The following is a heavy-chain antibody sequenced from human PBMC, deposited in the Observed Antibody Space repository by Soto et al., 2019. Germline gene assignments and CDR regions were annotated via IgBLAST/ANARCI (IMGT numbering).Heavy chain of an antibody. V-gene: IGHV4-34*01. J-gene: IGHJ1*01. CDR3: ARGGGGYYYGAEYFQH. Sequence: QVQLQQWGAGLLKPSETLSLTCAVYGGSFSGYYWSWIRQPPGKGLEWIGEINHSGSTNYNPSLKSRVTISVDTSKYQFSLKLSSVTAADTAVYYCARGGGGYYYGAEYFQHWGQGTLVTVSS. CDR2: INHSGST. D-gene: IGHD3-22*01. CDR1: GGSFSGYY.